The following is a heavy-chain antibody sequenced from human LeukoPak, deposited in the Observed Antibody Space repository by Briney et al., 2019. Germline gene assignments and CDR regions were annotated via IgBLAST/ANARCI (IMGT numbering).Heavy chain of an antibody. Sequence: ASVKASCKASGYTFTSYGISWVRQAPGQGLEWMGWISAYNGNTNYAQKLQGRVTVTTDTSTSTAYMELRSLRSDDTAVYYCARTYYDFWWAGYYYMDVWGKGTTVTVSS. V-gene: IGHV1-18*01. J-gene: IGHJ6*03. CDR1: GYTFTSYG. CDR2: ISAYNGNT. CDR3: ARTYYDFWWAGYYYMDV. D-gene: IGHD3-3*01.